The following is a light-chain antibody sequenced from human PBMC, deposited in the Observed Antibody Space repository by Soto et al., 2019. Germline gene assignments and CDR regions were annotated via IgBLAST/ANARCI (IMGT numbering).Light chain of an antibody. CDR1: SSDVGTYNY. CDR3: SSYTSSSTYV. V-gene: IGLV2-14*01. Sequence: SVLTQPASVSGSPGQSITISCTGTSSDVGTYNYVSWYQLHPGKAPKLMVYEVSNRPSGVSNRFSGSKSGNTASLTISGLQAEDEADYHCSSYTSSSTYVFGTGTKVTVL. CDR2: EVS. J-gene: IGLJ1*01.